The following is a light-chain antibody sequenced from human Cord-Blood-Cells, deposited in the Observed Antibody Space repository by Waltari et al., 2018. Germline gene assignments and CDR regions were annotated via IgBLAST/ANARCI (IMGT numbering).Light chain of an antibody. Sequence: EIVMTQSPATLSVSPGERATLSCRASQSVSSNLAWYQHNPGQAPRLLIYGASTRATGIPARFSGSGSGTEFTLTISSLQSEDFAVYYCQQYNNWPRTFGQGTKVEIK. CDR3: QQYNNWPRT. CDR1: QSVSSN. CDR2: GAS. J-gene: IGKJ1*01. V-gene: IGKV3-15*01.